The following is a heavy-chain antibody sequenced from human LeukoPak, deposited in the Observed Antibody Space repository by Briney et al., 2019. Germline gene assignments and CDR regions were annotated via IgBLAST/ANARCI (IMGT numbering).Heavy chain of an antibody. J-gene: IGHJ4*02. CDR3: AKDLLYCSSTSCYSGFDY. CDR1: GFTFSSYA. V-gene: IGHV3-23*01. CDR2: ISGSGGST. D-gene: IGHD2-2*01. Sequence: GGSLRLSCAASGFTFSSYAMSWVRQAPGKGLEWVSAISGSGGSTYYADSVKGRFTISRDNSKNTLYLQMNSLRAEDTAVYYCAKDLLYCSSTSCYSGFDYWGQGTLVTVSS.